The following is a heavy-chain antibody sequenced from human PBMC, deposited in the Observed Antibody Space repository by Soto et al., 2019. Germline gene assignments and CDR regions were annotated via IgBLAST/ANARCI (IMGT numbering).Heavy chain of an antibody. CDR1: GFTFSSYA. CDR3: AKSLGSITVRYMDV. Sequence: GGSLRLSCTASGFTFSSYAMGWVRQAPGRGLEWVSLIGGSGGAIYYADSVRGRFTISRDNSNNTLYLQMNSLRAEDTAVFYCAKSLGSITVRYMDVWGKGTTVTVSS. CDR2: IGGSGGAI. V-gene: IGHV3-23*01. D-gene: IGHD3-10*01. J-gene: IGHJ6*03.